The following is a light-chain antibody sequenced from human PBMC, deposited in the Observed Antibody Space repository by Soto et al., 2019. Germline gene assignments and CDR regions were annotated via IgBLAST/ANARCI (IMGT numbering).Light chain of an antibody. CDR1: SSNIGSNT. CDR2: NNN. CDR3: AAWDDSLNGLV. J-gene: IGLJ1*01. Sequence: QSVLTQPPSASGTPGQRVTISCSGSSSNIGSNTVNWYQQLPGTAPKLLIYNNNQRPSGVPDRFSGSKSGTSASLAISGRQSEDEADYYGAAWDDSLNGLVFGTGTKLTVL. V-gene: IGLV1-44*01.